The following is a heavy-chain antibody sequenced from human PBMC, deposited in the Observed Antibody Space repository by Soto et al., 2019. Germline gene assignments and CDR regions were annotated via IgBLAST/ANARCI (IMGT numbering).Heavy chain of an antibody. D-gene: IGHD5-12*01. CDR2: IYYSGST. J-gene: IGHJ5*02. CDR3: ARHEHSGYDPTVNWFDP. CDR1: GGSISSSSYY. V-gene: IGHV4-39*01. Sequence: QLQLQESGPGLVKPSETLSLTCTVSGGSISSSSYYWGWIRQPPGKGLEWIGSIYYSGSTYYNPSLKGRVTISVDTSKNQFSLKLSSVTAADTAVYYCARHEHSGYDPTVNWFDPWGQGTLVTVSS.